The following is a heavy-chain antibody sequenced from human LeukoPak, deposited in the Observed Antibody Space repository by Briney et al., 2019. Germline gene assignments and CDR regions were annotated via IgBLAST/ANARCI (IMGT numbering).Heavy chain of an antibody. D-gene: IGHD5-12*01. V-gene: IGHV3-7*03. CDR1: GFTFSGFW. Sequence: GGSLRLSCTASGFTFSGFWMSWVRQAPGKGLEWVANIKQDGSVKHYVDSVKGRFTISRDNAKNSLYPQMNSLRAEDTAVYYCASRPRAYDPDYWGQGTLVTVSS. CDR2: IKQDGSVK. J-gene: IGHJ4*02. CDR3: ASRPRAYDPDY.